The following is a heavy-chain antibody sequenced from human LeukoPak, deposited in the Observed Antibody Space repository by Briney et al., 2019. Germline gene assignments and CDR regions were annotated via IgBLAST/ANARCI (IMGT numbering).Heavy chain of an antibody. V-gene: IGHV4-59*13. D-gene: IGHD3-22*01. CDR3: ATNRRDYDSSGYYYPFDY. J-gene: IGHJ4*02. CDR1: GGSISRYY. CDR2: IYYSGST. Sequence: PSETLSLTCTVSGGSISRYYWSWIRQPPGEGLEWIGYIYYSGSTNYNPSLKSRVTISVDTSKNQFSLKVSSVTAADTAVYYCATNRRDYDSSGYYYPFDYWGQGTLVTVSS.